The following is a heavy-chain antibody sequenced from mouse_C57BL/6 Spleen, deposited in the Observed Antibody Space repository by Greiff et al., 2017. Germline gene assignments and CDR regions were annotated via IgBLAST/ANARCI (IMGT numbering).Heavy chain of an antibody. J-gene: IGHJ2*01. Sequence: VQLQQSGPELVKPGASVKISCKASGYTFTDYYMNWVKQSHGKSLEWIGDINPNNGGTSYNQKFKGKATLTVDKSSSTAYMELRSLTSEDSAVYYCARASHMVTTDYWGRGTTLTVSS. CDR1: GYTFTDYY. V-gene: IGHV1-26*01. CDR3: ARASHMVTTDY. CDR2: INPNNGGT. D-gene: IGHD2-2*01.